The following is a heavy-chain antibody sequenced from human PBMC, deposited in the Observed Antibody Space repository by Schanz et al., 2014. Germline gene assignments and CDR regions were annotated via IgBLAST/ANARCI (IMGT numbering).Heavy chain of an antibody. D-gene: IGHD2-15*01. V-gene: IGHV3-23*04. Sequence: EGQLVESGGGLVQPGGSLRLSCAASGFTFSSYAMSWVRQAPGKGLEWISAISGSGVSTHYADSVKGRFIVSRDNSKNTLYLEMNRLRVDDTAVYYCSKDKQGSRSDDSWGQGTLVTVSS. CDR1: GFTFSSYA. J-gene: IGHJ5*01. CDR3: SKDKQGSRSDDS. CDR2: ISGSGVST.